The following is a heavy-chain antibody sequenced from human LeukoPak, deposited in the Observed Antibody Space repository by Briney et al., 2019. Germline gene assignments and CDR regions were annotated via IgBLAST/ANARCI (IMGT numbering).Heavy chain of an antibody. CDR3: ARRGYYYGSGSYYIGAYYFDY. Sequence: SQTLSLTCTVSGGSISSGGYYWSWLRQHPGKGLEWIGYIYYSGSTYYNPSLKSRVTISVDTSKNQFSLKLSSVTAADTAVYYCARRGYYYGSGSYYIGAYYFDYWGQGTLVTVSS. V-gene: IGHV4-31*03. D-gene: IGHD3-10*01. CDR1: GGSISSGGYY. CDR2: IYYSGST. J-gene: IGHJ4*02.